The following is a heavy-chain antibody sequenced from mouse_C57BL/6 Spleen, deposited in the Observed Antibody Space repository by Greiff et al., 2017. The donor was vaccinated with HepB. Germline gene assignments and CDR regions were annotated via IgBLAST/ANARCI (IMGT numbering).Heavy chain of an antibody. J-gene: IGHJ2*01. CDR3: ARDLGIYDGYCFDY. Sequence: EVKLQESGPGLVKPSQSLSLTCSVTGYSITSGYYWNWIRQFPGNKLEWMGYISYDGSNNYNPSLKNRISITRDTSKNQFFLKLNSVTTEDTATYYCARDLGIYDGYCFDYWGQGTTLTVSS. CDR1: GYSITSGYY. V-gene: IGHV3-6*01. D-gene: IGHD2-3*01. CDR2: ISYDGSN.